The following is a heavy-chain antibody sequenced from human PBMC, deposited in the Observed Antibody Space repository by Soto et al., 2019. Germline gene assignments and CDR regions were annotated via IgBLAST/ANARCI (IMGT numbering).Heavy chain of an antibody. CDR3: ASHIGVVTAPRSVDY. V-gene: IGHV3-74*01. D-gene: IGHD2-21*02. CDR1: GFTFSSYW. Sequence: EVQLVESGGGLVQPGGSLRLSCAASGFTFSSYWMHWVRQAPGKGLVWVSRINSDGSSTYYADSVKGRFTISRDNAKNTLYLQMNGLRAEDTAVYYCASHIGVVTAPRSVDYWGQGTLVTVSS. CDR2: INSDGSST. J-gene: IGHJ4*02.